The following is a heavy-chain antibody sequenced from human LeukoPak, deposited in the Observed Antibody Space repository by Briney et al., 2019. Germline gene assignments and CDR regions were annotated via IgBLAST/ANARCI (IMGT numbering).Heavy chain of an antibody. CDR2: IYNDGST. Sequence: GGSLRLSCAISGFSVSSKYMSWVRQPPGKGPEWVSVIYNDGSTYYADSVKGRFTISRDNSKNTLLLQMNSLRAEDTAVHYCARSGGVITVAPFDCWGQGSLVTVS. J-gene: IGHJ4*02. CDR1: GFSVSSKY. V-gene: IGHV3-53*01. CDR3: ARSGGVITVAPFDC. D-gene: IGHD4-23*01.